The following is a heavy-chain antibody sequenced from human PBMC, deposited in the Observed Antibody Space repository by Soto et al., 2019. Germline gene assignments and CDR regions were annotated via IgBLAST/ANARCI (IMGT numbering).Heavy chain of an antibody. J-gene: IGHJ4*02. CDR2: IYYSGYT. CDR3: ARGLAQSIYYFDY. Sequence: SETLSLTCTVSGGSISSSSYYWGWIRQPPGKGLEWIGSIYYSGYTYYNPSLKSRVTISVDRSKNQFSLKLSSVTAADTAVYYCARGLAQSIYYFDYWGQGTLVTVSS. D-gene: IGHD6-6*01. CDR1: GGSISSSSYY. V-gene: IGHV4-39*07.